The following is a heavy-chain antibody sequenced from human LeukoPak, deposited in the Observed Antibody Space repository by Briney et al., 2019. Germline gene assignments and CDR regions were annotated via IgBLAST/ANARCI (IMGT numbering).Heavy chain of an antibody. J-gene: IGHJ4*02. D-gene: IGHD3/OR15-3a*01. V-gene: IGHV3-23*01. CDR1: GITLSNYG. CDR2: ISDSGGST. Sequence: GGSLRLSCAVSGITLSNYGMSWFRQAPGKGLEWVAGISDSGGSTKYADSVKGRFTISRDNPKNTLFLQMNSLRADDTAVYFCAKRGVVIRVFLVGFHKEAYYFESWGQGALVTVSS. CDR3: AKRGVVIRVFLVGFHKEAYYFES.